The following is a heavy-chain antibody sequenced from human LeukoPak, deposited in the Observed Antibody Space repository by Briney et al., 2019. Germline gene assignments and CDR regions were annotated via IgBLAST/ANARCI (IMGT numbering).Heavy chain of an antibody. CDR3: VRSKNYAFDF. J-gene: IGHJ4*02. V-gene: IGHV6-1*01. CDR2: TYYWCKWYY. Sequence: QTLSLTCVVSGDSVPGSGVGWHWIRQSPSRGLEWLGKTYYWCKWYYDYAISVKSRVTIKPDTSRNQFSLQLDSVTPDDTAMYFCVRSKNYAFDFWGPGVLVTVSS. CDR1: GDSVPGSGVG. D-gene: IGHD1-7*01.